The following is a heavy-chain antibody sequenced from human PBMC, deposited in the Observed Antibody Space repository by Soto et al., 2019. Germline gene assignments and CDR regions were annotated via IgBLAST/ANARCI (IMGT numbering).Heavy chain of an antibody. Sequence: QVQLVESGGGVVQPGRSLRLSCAASGFTFSSYGMHWVRQAPGKGLEWVAVISYDGSNKYYADSVKGRFTISRDNSKSTLYLQMNSLRAEDTAVYYCAKGWELLDYFDYWGQGTLVTVSS. CDR2: ISYDGSNK. V-gene: IGHV3-30*18. CDR3: AKGWELLDYFDY. J-gene: IGHJ4*02. CDR1: GFTFSSYG. D-gene: IGHD1-26*01.